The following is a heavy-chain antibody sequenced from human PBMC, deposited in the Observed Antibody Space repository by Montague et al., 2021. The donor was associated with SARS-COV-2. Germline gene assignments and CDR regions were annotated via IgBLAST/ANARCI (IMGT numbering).Heavy chain of an antibody. CDR3: ASSYYYGSGTYVYNYYMDV. D-gene: IGHD3-10*01. CDR2: ISYSGRT. CDR1: GGSVGSSPYY. V-gene: IGHV4-39*01. J-gene: IGHJ6*03. Sequence: SETLSLTCTVSGGSVGSSPYYWGWIRQPPGRGLEWVGSISYSGRTXFSPSLKSRLTISVDSSENQFSLRLSSVTAADTAVYYCASSYYYGSGTYVYNYYMDVWGKGTTVTVSS.